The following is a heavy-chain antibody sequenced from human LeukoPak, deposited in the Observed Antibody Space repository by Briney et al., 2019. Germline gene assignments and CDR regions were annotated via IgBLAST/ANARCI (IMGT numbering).Heavy chain of an antibody. Sequence: GGSLRLSGAASGFTVSSSFMSRVRQAPGKGLEWVSIIYSDGSTYYADSVKGRFTISRDNSKNTLSLQMNSLRAEDTAVYYCARGRSGFSYAFDIWGQGTMVTVSS. CDR2: IYSDGST. V-gene: IGHV3-53*01. D-gene: IGHD3-22*01. CDR1: GFTVSSSF. CDR3: ARGRSGFSYAFDI. J-gene: IGHJ3*02.